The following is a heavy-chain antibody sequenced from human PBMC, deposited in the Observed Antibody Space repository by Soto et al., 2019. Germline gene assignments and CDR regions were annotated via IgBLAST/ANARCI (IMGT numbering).Heavy chain of an antibody. CDR3: AGISQGTYCRGGNCYSDY. CDR1: GFTFSSYW. V-gene: IGHV3-74*01. Sequence: EVQLVESGGDLVQPGGSLRLSCAASGFTFSSYWMHWVRQDPEKGLVWVSRINGDGISTSYADSVKGRFTISRDNAKDTLYLHMNSLGAEDTAVYYCAGISQGTYCRGGNCYSDYWGQGTLVTVSS. J-gene: IGHJ4*02. CDR2: INGDGIST. D-gene: IGHD2-15*01.